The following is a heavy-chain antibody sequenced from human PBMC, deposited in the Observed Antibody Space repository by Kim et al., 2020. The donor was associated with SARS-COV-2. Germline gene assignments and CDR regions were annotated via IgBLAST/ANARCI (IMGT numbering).Heavy chain of an antibody. J-gene: IGHJ5*02. D-gene: IGHD3-16*01. V-gene: IGHV3-21*01. Sequence: GGSLRLSCAASGFPFSSYTMNWVRQAPGKGLEWVSSISSSSTYIYYADSVKGRFTISRDNAKNSLYLQMNSLRAEDTAVYYCARRRGVDPPETWGQGSLVTVSS. CDR3: ARRRGVDPPET. CDR1: GFPFSSYT. CDR2: ISSSSTYI.